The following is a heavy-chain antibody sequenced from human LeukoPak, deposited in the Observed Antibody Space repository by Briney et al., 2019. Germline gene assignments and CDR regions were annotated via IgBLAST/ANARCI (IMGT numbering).Heavy chain of an antibody. V-gene: IGHV4-30-4*01. CDR3: ARVGDCSGGTCYSTVFDP. J-gene: IGHJ5*02. CDR2: IYYSGST. Sequence: PSETLSLTCTVSGGSINSGDYYWSWIRQPPGKGLEWIGYIYYSGSTYYNPSLRSRVTISVDTSKNQVSLKLTPVTAADTAVYYCARVGDCSGGTCYSTVFDPWGQGTLVTVSS. D-gene: IGHD2-15*01. CDR1: GGSINSGDYY.